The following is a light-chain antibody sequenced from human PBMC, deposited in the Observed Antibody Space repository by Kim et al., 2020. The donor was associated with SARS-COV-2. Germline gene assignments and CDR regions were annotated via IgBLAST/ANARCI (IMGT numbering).Light chain of an antibody. Sequence: ASVKLTSTLSSGHSNYAIAWHQQQPEKGPRYLMKPNSDGSHSKGDGIPDRFSGASSGAERYLTISSLQSEDEADYYCQTWGTGIVVFGGGTQLTVL. CDR1: SGHSNYA. V-gene: IGLV4-69*01. CDR2: PNSDGSH. J-gene: IGLJ2*01. CDR3: QTWGTGIVV.